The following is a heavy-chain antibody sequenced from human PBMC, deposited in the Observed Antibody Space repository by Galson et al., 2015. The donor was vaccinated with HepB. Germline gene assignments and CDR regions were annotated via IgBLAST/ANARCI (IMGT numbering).Heavy chain of an antibody. CDR2: ISGSGGST. D-gene: IGHD6-6*01. CDR1: GFTFSSYA. Sequence: SLRLSCAASGFTFSSYAMSWVRQAPGKGLEWVSAISGSGGSTYYADSVKGRFTISRDNSKNTLYLQINSLRAEDTAVYYCAKSLTPQQLVDAFNIWGQGTVVTVSS. J-gene: IGHJ3*02. CDR3: AKSLTPQQLVDAFNI. V-gene: IGHV3-23*01.